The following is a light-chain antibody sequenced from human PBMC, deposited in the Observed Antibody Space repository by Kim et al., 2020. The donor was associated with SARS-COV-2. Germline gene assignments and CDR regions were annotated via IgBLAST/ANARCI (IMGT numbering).Light chain of an antibody. CDR3: QQRSNWPPLYT. J-gene: IGKJ2*01. Sequence: SPGERDTRSCRASQSVSSYLAWYQQKPGQAPRLLIYEASNRATGIPARFSGSGSGTDFTITISSLEPEDFAVYYCQQRSNWPPLYTFGQGTKLEI. V-gene: IGKV3-11*01. CDR2: EAS. CDR1: QSVSSY.